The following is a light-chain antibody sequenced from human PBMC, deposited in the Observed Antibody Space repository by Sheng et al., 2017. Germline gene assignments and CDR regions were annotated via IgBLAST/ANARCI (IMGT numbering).Light chain of an antibody. J-gene: IGLJ1*01. Sequence: QSALTQPASMSGSPGQSITISCTGTSSDIGAHDFVSWYQQHPGKAPKLIIYYVTDRPSGVSTRFSGSKSGNTASLTISGVQAEDEADYYCTSYTNSFTYVFGTGTKVTVL. CDR3: TSYTNSFTYV. V-gene: IGLV2-14*03. CDR2: YVT. CDR1: SSDIGAHDF.